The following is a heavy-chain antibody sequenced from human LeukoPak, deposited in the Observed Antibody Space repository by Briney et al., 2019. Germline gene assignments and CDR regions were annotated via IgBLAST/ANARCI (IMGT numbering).Heavy chain of an antibody. J-gene: IGHJ3*02. CDR2: ISSSSSYI. D-gene: IGHD2-21*02. CDR3: AREVVTNAFDI. Sequence: GGSLRLSCAASGFTFSSYSMNWVRQAPGKGLEWVSSISSSSSYIYYADSVKGRFTISRDNAKNSLYLQMNSLRAEDTAVYYCAREVVTNAFDIWGQGTMVTVSS. CDR1: GFTFSSYS. V-gene: IGHV3-21*01.